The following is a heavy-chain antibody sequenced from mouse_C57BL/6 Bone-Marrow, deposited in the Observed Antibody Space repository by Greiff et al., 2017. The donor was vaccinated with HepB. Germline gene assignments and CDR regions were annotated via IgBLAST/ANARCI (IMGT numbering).Heavy chain of an antibody. CDR2: ISSGGDYI. CDR1: GFTFSSYA. V-gene: IGHV5-9-1*02. Sequence: EVQLVESGEGLVKPGGSLKLSCAASGFTFSSYAMSWVRQTPEKRLEWVAYISSGGDYIYYADTVKGRFTISRDNARNTLYLKMSSLKSEDTAMYYCTSYYDGYSYWYFDVWGTGTTVTVSS. CDR3: TSYYDGYSYWYFDV. J-gene: IGHJ1*03. D-gene: IGHD2-3*01.